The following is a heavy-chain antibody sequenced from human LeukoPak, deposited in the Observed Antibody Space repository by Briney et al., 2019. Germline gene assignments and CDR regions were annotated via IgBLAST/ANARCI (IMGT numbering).Heavy chain of an antibody. Sequence: ASVKVSCKASGYTFTSYSINWVRQATGQGLEWMGWINPNSGGTNYAQKFQGWVTMTRDTSISTAYMELSRLRSDDTAVYYCARGTIIATRFRLNDAFDIWGQGTMVTVSS. CDR1: GYTFTSYS. V-gene: IGHV1-2*04. CDR3: ARGTIIATRFRLNDAFDI. J-gene: IGHJ3*02. CDR2: INPNSGGT. D-gene: IGHD3-22*01.